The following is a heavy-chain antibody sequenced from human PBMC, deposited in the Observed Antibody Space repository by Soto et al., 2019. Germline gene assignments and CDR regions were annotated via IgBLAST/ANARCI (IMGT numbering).Heavy chain of an antibody. Sequence: GASVKVSCKASGGTFSSYAISWVRQAPGQGLEWMGGIIPIFGTANYAQKFQGRVTITADESTSTAYMELSSLRSEDTAVYYCARVSKPASTGVCPARDVYGMDVWGQGTTVTVSS. CDR2: IIPIFGTA. V-gene: IGHV1-69*13. J-gene: IGHJ6*02. CDR3: ARVSKPASTGVCPARDVYGMDV. CDR1: GGTFSSYA. D-gene: IGHD2-2*01.